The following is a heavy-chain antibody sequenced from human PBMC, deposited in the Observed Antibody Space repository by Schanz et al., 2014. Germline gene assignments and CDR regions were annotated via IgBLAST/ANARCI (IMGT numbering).Heavy chain of an antibody. V-gene: IGHV1-8*01. J-gene: IGHJ4*02. CDR1: GYPFTSDD. CDR2: MNPNSGNP. CDR3: ARGRTFDY. Sequence: QVQLVQSGAEVKKPGASVKVSCRASGYPFTSDDITWVRQAPGQGLEWLGWMNPNSGNPGFAQKFRGRVTMTRNTSMSTAYIELHILTSEDTAVYYCARGRTFDYWGQGTLVTVSA.